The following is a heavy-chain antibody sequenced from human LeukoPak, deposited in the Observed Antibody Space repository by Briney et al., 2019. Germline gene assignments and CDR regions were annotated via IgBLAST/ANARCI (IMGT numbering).Heavy chain of an antibody. CDR1: GYTFTNYG. Sequence: ASVKVSCKASGYTFTNYGISWVRQAPGQGLEWMGWISVYNGDTNYGQRLQDRVTMTTDASTSTAYMELRSLRSDDTAVYYCARVVSNWFDPWGQGTLVTVSS. V-gene: IGHV1-18*01. D-gene: IGHD1-14*01. J-gene: IGHJ5*02. CDR2: ISVYNGDT. CDR3: ARVVSNWFDP.